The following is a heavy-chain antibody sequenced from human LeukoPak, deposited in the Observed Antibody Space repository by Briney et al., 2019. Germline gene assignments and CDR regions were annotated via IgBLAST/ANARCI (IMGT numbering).Heavy chain of an antibody. J-gene: IGHJ3*02. D-gene: IGHD3-3*01. V-gene: IGHV3-21*01. Sequence: GGSLRLSCAASGFTFSSYSMNWVRQAPGKGLEWVSSISSSSSYIYYADSVKGRFTISRDNAKNSLYLQMNSLRAEDTAVYYCARDYDFWSGYYHHDAFDIWGQGTMVTVSS. CDR3: ARDYDFWSGYYHHDAFDI. CDR1: GFTFSSYS. CDR2: ISSSSSYI.